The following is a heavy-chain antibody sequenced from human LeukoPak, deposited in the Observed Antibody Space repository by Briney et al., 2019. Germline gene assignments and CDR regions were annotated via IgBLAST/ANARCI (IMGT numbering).Heavy chain of an antibody. CDR2: ISYSEST. V-gene: IGHV4-59*08. Sequence: SETLSLTCTVSGGSVSNYYWSWIRQPPGKGLEWIGFISYSESTNYNPSLKNRVTISLDTSTNQFSLRLSSVTAADTAVYYCASLPLTYYYDSSGYYIDYWGQGTLVTVSS. D-gene: IGHD3-22*01. CDR3: ASLPLTYYYDSSGYYIDY. J-gene: IGHJ4*02. CDR1: GGSVSNYY.